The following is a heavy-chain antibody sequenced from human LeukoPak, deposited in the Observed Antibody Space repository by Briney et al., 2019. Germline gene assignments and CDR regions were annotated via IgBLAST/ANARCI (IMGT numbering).Heavy chain of an antibody. D-gene: IGHD3-16*01. CDR2: ISYDGSNK. J-gene: IGHJ4*02. CDR1: GFTFSSYA. Sequence: GGSLRLSYAASGFTFSSYAMHWVRQAPGKGLEWVAVISYDGSNKYYADSVKGRFTISRDNSKNTLYLQMNSLRAEDTAVYYCARGDRGFDYWGQGTLVTVSS. CDR3: ARGDRGFDY. V-gene: IGHV3-30-3*01.